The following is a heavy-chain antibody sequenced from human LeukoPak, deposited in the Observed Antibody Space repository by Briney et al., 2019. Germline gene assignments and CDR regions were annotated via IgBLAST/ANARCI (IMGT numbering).Heavy chain of an antibody. CDR3: ALVATTNCGHYYYYYMDV. D-gene: IGHD5-12*01. Sequence: ASVKVSCKASGYTFTSYDINWVRQATGQGLEWMGWMNPNSGNTGYAQKFQGRVTMTRNTSISTAYMELSSLRSEDTAVYYCALVATTNCGHYYYYYMDVWGKGTTVTVSS. J-gene: IGHJ6*03. V-gene: IGHV1-8*01. CDR1: GYTFTSYD. CDR2: MNPNSGNT.